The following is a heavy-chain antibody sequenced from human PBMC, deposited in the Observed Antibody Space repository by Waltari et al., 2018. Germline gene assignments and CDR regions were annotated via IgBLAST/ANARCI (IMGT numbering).Heavy chain of an antibody. D-gene: IGHD4-4*01. Sequence: QIQLVQSGAEVKKPGASVKVSCKVSGSIFTSYGVNWVRQAPGQGLDGMGWISTNNGNANYARNLQGRVTMTRDTSTSTAYMELRSLKSDDTAVYYCARGPSNYNWFDPWGQGTLVTVSS. CDR3: ARGPSNYNWFDP. J-gene: IGHJ5*02. CDR1: GSIFTSYG. V-gene: IGHV1-18*01. CDR2: ISTNNGNA.